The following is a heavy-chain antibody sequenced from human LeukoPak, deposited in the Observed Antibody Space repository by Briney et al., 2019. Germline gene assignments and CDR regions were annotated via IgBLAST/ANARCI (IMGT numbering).Heavy chain of an antibody. Sequence: GGSLRLSCEASGFIFSDYGMSWVRQAPGKGLEWVSTITASGLTTYYADSVKGRFTISRDNSKNTLYLQMNSLRAEDTAVYYCARRSGIAVAGAFDYWGQGTLVTVSS. CDR1: GFIFSDYG. V-gene: IGHV3-23*01. J-gene: IGHJ4*02. D-gene: IGHD6-19*01. CDR2: ITASGLTT. CDR3: ARRSGIAVAGAFDY.